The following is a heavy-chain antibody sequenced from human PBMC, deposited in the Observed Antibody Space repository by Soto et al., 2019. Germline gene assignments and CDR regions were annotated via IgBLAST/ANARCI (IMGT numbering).Heavy chain of an antibody. CDR2: IVVGSGNT. J-gene: IGHJ3*02. D-gene: IGHD2-15*01. CDR1: GFTFTSSA. V-gene: IGHV1-58*02. Sequence: SVKVSCKASGFTFTSSAMQWVRQARGQRLEWIGWIVVGSGNTNYAQKFQERVTITRDMSTSTAYMELSSLRSEDTAVYYCAALPNPGYCSGSSCHDAFDIWGQGTMVTVSS. CDR3: AALPNPGYCSGSSCHDAFDI.